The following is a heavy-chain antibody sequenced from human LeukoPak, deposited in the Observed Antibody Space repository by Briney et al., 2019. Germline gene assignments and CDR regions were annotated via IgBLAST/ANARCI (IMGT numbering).Heavy chain of an antibody. CDR1: GGSFSGYY. V-gene: IGHV4-34*01. J-gene: IGHJ3*02. Sequence: SETLSLTCAVYGGSFSGYYWSWIRQPPGKGLEWIGEINHSGSTNYNPSLKSRVTISVDTSKNQFSLKLSSVTAADTAVYYCARVQAVVVNAFDIWGQGTMVTVSS. CDR2: INHSGST. D-gene: IGHD2-15*01. CDR3: ARVQAVVVNAFDI.